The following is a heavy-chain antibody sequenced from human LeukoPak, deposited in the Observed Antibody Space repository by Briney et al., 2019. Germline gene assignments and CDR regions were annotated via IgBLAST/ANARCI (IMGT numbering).Heavy chain of an antibody. CDR3: AGGRGYDFVGLVDY. J-gene: IGHJ4*02. CDR2: IYYSGST. Sequence: SETLSLTCTVSGGSISSGGYYWSWIRQHPGKGLEWIGYIYYSGSTYYNPSLKSRVTISVDTSKNQFSLKLSSVTAADTAVYYCAGGRGYDFVGLVDYWGQGTLVTVSS. V-gene: IGHV4-31*03. D-gene: IGHD5-12*01. CDR1: GGSISSGGYY.